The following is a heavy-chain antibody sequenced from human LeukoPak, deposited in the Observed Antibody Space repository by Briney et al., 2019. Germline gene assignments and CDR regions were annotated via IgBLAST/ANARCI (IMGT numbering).Heavy chain of an antibody. J-gene: IGHJ3*02. CDR1: GGSISSGANY. CDR3: ARDGGTTSNPSHDTFAI. D-gene: IGHD4-11*01. CDR2: ISHSESA. V-gene: IGHV4-30-2*01. Sequence: PSETLSLTCTVSGGSISSGANYWSWIRQPPGRGLEWHGYISHSESAYYSPSLESRITISVDRSKNQFSLKLKSVTAADTAIYYCARDGGTTSNPSHDTFAIWGQGTMVAVSS.